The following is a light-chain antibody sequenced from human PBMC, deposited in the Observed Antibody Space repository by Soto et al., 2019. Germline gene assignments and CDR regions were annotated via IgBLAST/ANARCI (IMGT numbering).Light chain of an antibody. V-gene: IGLV2-8*01. Sequence: QSALTQPPSASGSPGQSVTISCTGTSSDVGAYNYVSWYQQHPGKVPKLMIYEVNKRPSGAPDRFSGSKSGNTASLTVSGLQAEDEADYYCSSSAGTNNLYVFGTGTKVTVL. J-gene: IGLJ1*01. CDR3: SSSAGTNNLYV. CDR2: EVN. CDR1: SSDVGAYNY.